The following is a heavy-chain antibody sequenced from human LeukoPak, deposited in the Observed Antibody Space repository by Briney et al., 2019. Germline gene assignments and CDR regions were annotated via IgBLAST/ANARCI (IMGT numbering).Heavy chain of an antibody. J-gene: IGHJ4*02. Sequence: GGSLRLSCAASGFTFSSYAMHWVRQAPGKGLEWVAVISYDGSNKYYADSVKGRFTISRDNSKNTLYLQMNSLRAEDTAVYYCARAPGDYGDWYYFDYWGQGTLVTVSS. CDR2: ISYDGSNK. CDR1: GFTFSSYA. CDR3: ARAPGDYGDWYYFDY. D-gene: IGHD4-17*01. V-gene: IGHV3-30-3*01.